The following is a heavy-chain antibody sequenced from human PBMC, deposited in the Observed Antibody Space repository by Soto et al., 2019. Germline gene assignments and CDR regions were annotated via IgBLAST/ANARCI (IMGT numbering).Heavy chain of an antibody. CDR3: ASGGSLRKSTAY. Sequence: GKGLEWVSVIYSGGSTYYADSVKGRFTISRHNSKNTLYLQMNSLRAEDTVVYYCASGGSLRKSTAYWVQGTPVIVFS. D-gene: IGHD2-15*01. V-gene: IGHV3-53*04. J-gene: IGHJ4*02. CDR2: IYSGGST.